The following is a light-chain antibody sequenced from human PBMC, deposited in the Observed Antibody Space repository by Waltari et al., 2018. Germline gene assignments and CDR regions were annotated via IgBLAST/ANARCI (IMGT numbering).Light chain of an antibody. CDR3: QQLNSYRYT. CDR2: AAS. J-gene: IGKJ2*01. V-gene: IGKV1-9*01. Sequence: IQLTQSPSFLSASAGDRVTITCRASQTISIYLAWYQQKPGKAPKLLIYAASTLQRGVPSRFSGSASGTEFSLTISSLQPEDSATYYCQQLNSYRYTFGQGTKLEIK. CDR1: QTISIY.